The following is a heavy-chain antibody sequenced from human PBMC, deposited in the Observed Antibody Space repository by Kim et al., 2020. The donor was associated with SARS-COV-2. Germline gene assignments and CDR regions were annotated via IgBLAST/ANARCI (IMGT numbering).Heavy chain of an antibody. CDR1: GYTFTSYY. D-gene: IGHD6-19*01. V-gene: IGHV1-46*01. J-gene: IGHJ4*02. CDR2: INPSGGST. CDR3: ARDQRTRSGTLAVAPYFDY. Sequence: ASVKVSCKASGYTFTSYYMHWVRQAPGQGLEWMGIINPSGGSTSYAQKFQGRVTMTRDTSTSTVYMELSSLRSEDTAVYYCARDQRTRSGTLAVAPYFDYWGQGTLVTVSS.